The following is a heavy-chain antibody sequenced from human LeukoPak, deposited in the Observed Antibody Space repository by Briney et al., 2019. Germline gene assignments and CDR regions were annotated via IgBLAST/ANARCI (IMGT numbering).Heavy chain of an antibody. D-gene: IGHD2/OR15-2a*01. Sequence: GSLRLSCAASGFTFSSYGMHWVRQAPGKGLEWVALIWYDGSNKYYTDSVKGRLTISRDNSKNTLYLQMNSLRAEDTAIYYCAREGPRGNSQFDYWGQGTVVTVSS. CDR1: GFTFSSYG. J-gene: IGHJ4*02. CDR3: AREGPRGNSQFDY. V-gene: IGHV3-33*01. CDR2: IWYDGSNK.